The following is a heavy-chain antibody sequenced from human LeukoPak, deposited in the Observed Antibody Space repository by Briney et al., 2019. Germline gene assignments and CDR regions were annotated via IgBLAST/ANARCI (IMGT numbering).Heavy chain of an antibody. J-gene: IGHJ6*03. D-gene: IGHD4-17*01. CDR1: VGSIRGTPYY. Sequence: SETLSLTCTVSVGSIRGTPYYWGWSRQPRGEGTEWIGKIHYSGTVYYHPSLKSRVTISVDASMNQFPLQVSSVTAADTVVYFWARVTRYDNSRDNYYMDLWGKGTTVTVSS. V-gene: IGHV4-39*06. CDR3: ARVTRYDNSRDNYYMDL. CDR2: IHYSGTV.